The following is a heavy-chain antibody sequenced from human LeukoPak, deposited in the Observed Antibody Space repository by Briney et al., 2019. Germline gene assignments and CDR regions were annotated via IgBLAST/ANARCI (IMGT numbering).Heavy chain of an antibody. D-gene: IGHD1-7*01. CDR1: GGSISSGGYY. CDR2: IYYSGST. V-gene: IGHV4-31*03. Sequence: SQTLSLTCTVSGGSISSGGYYWSWIRQHPGKGLEWIGYIYYSGSTYYNPSLKSRVTIGLDTSKNQFSLKLKSVTAADTAVYYCARDISGTYDWGPGILVTVSS. CDR3: ARDISGTYD. J-gene: IGHJ4*02.